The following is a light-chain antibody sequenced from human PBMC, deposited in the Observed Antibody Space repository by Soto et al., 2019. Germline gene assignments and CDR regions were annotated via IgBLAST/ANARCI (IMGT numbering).Light chain of an antibody. CDR1: QSISSW. V-gene: IGKV1-5*01. J-gene: IGKJ4*01. CDR2: DVS. Sequence: DIQMTQSPSTLSASVGDRVTITCRASQSISSWLAWYQQKPGKAPKVLIYDVSSLESGVPSRFSGSESGTEFTLTISSLQPDDFATYYCQEYNSYPLIFGGGTKVEIK. CDR3: QEYNSYPLI.